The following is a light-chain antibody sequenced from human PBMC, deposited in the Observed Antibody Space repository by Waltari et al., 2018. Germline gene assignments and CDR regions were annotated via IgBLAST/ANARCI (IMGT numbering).Light chain of an antibody. CDR1: QSLLYSDEYNY. CDR2: LGS. J-gene: IGKJ1*01. Sequence: DIVMTQSPLSLSVTPGEPASISCRSGQSLLYSDEYNYLDWYQQKPGQSPQLLIYLGSIRAYGVPERFSCSGSGTDFTLEITRVEAEDVAVYYCMQALQTPWTFGQGTRLEIK. V-gene: IGKV2-28*01. CDR3: MQALQTPWT.